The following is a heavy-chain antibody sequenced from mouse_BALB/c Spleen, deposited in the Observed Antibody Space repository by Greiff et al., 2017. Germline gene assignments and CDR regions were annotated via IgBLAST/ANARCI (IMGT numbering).Heavy chain of an antibody. J-gene: IGHJ4*01. CDR3: ARGRELRGAAMDY. D-gene: IGHD1-1*01. Sequence: DVQLVESGGGLVKPGGSLKLSCAASGFTFSSYAMSWVRQTPEKRLEWVASISSGGSTYYPDSVKGRFTISRDNARNILYLQMSSLRSEDTAMYYCARGRELRGAAMDYWGQGTSVTVSS. CDR1: GFTFSSYA. CDR2: ISSGGST. V-gene: IGHV5-6-5*01.